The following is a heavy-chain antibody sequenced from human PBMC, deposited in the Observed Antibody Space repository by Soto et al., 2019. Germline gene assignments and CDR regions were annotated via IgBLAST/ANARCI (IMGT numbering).Heavy chain of an antibody. Sequence: SVKVTCKASGGNFSSYAISWVRQAPGQGLEWMGGIIPIFGTANYAQKFQGRVTITADESTSTAYMELSSLRSEDTAVYYCARGKREYVSFSCFGYWGQVPLVTASS. CDR1: GGNFSSYA. D-gene: IGHD3-10*02. J-gene: IGHJ4*02. CDR2: IIPIFGTA. CDR3: ARGKREYVSFSCFGY. V-gene: IGHV1-69*13.